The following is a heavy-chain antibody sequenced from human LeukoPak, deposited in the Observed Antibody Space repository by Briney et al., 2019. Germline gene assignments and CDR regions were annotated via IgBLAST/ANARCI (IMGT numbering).Heavy chain of an antibody. D-gene: IGHD1-26*01. J-gene: IGHJ4*02. V-gene: IGHV4-4*02. CDR1: GDSVSSNIW. CDR2: IYHSGST. Sequence: PSETLSLTCAVSGDSVSSNIWWSWVRQPPGKGLGWIGEIYHSGSTNYNPSLESRVTISVDKSKNQFSLKLSSVTAADTAVYYCARFESGTYLYYFDYWGQGTLVTVSS. CDR3: ARFESGTYLYYFDY.